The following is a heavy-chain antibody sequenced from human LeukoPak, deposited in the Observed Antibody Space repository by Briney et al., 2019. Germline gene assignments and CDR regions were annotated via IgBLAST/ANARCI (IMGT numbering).Heavy chain of an antibody. V-gene: IGHV4-4*07. J-gene: IGHJ4*02. CDR2: IYTSGST. D-gene: IGHD6-13*01. CDR1: GYSISSGYY. CDR3: ARSIAAAGDFDY. Sequence: SETLSLTCAVSGYSISSGYYWSWIRQPAGKGLEWIGRIYTSGSTNYNPSLKSRVTMSVDTSKNQFSLKLSSVTAADTAVYYCARSIAAAGDFDYWGQGTLVTVSS.